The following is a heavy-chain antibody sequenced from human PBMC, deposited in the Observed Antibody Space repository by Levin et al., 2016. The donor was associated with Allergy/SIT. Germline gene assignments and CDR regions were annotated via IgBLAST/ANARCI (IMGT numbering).Heavy chain of an antibody. Sequence: SETLSLTCTVSGGSISSSTYYWGWIRQPPGKGLEWIGSIYYSGSTYYKPSLKSRVTISVDTSKNQFSLKLNSVTAADTAVYYCGRGRITQIRESQSFYYYYYGTDVWGQGTTVTVSS. J-gene: IGHJ6*02. D-gene: IGHD3-10*01. CDR2: IYYSGST. CDR1: GGSISSSTYY. V-gene: IGHV4-39*01. CDR3: GRGRITQIRESQSFYYYYYGTDV.